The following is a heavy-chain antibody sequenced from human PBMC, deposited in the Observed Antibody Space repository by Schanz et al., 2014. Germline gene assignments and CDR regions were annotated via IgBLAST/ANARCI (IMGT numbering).Heavy chain of an antibody. Sequence: DVQLVESGGGLVQPGGSLRLSCTASGFTASSHSMNWVRQAPGMGLEWVSAISGRDGSTYYADSVRGRFTISRDNSKNTLYLQMNSLETEDTAVYYCTTDNGHFAFDFWGQGTMVTVSS. CDR3: TTDNGHFAFDF. D-gene: IGHD2-8*01. V-gene: IGHV3-23*04. CDR1: GFTASSHS. CDR2: ISGRDGST. J-gene: IGHJ3*01.